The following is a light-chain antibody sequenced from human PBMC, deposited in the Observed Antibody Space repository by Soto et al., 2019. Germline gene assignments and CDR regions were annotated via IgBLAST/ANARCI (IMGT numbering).Light chain of an antibody. Sequence: IQLTQTPSSLSASVGDRVTITCRASQGISSFLAWYQQKPGKAPDLLIYSASTLQSGVPSRFSGSGSETEFTLTIRDLQPEDFATYYCQQLSRYPLTFGGGTKVDIK. CDR1: QGISSF. CDR2: SAS. CDR3: QQLSRYPLT. V-gene: IGKV1-9*01. J-gene: IGKJ4*01.